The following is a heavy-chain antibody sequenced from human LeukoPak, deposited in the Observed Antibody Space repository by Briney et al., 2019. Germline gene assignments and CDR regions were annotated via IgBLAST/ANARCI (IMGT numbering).Heavy chain of an antibody. CDR2: IWYDGSNK. V-gene: IGHV3-33*01. Sequence: GGSLRLSCAASGFTFSSYGMHWVRQAPGKGLEWVAVIWYDGSNKYYADSVKGRFTISRDNSKNTLYLQMNSLRAEDTAVYYCARESNHYDSSGYQDYWGQGTLVTVSS. D-gene: IGHD3-22*01. CDR1: GFTFSSYG. J-gene: IGHJ4*02. CDR3: ARESNHYDSSGYQDY.